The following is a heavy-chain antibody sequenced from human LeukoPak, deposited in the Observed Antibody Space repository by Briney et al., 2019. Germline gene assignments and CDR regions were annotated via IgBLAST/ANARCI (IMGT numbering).Heavy chain of an antibody. Sequence: GGSLRLSCAASGFTFSSYWMSWVRQAPGKGLEWVANIKQDGSEKYYVDSVKGRFTISRDNAKNSLYLQMNSLRAEDTAVYYCERATLGYCSSTSCYTGYFDYWGQGTLVTVSS. CDR1: GFTFSSYW. J-gene: IGHJ4*02. CDR2: IKQDGSEK. CDR3: ERATLGYCSSTSCYTGYFDY. V-gene: IGHV3-7*01. D-gene: IGHD2-2*02.